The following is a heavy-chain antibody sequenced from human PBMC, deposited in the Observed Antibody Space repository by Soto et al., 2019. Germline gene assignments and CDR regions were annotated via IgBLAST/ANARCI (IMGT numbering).Heavy chain of an antibody. J-gene: IGHJ4*02. V-gene: IGHV3-30*03. D-gene: IGHD1-26*01. CDR1: GFFFRNIG. CDR3: VQGASTAHQPLDS. CDR2: ISGDGNDK. Sequence: QVQLVESGGGVVQPGRSLRLSCAASGFFFRNIGMHWVRRAPGKGLEWVAAISGDGNDKYYPDSMKGRFTISRDNFNNTLYLQLNSLRPEDTAVYHCVQGASTAHQPLDSWGQGVLVTVSS.